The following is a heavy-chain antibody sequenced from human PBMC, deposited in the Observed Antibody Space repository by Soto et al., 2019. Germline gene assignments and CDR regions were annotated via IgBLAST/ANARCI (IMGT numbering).Heavy chain of an antibody. D-gene: IGHD3-10*01. CDR2: IYYSGST. CDR1: GGSFSSGYYF. Sequence: XTLSLPCTVSGGSFSSGYYFWSWLRQCPGKRLEWISYIYYSGSTNYNPSLKSRDTISVDTPKSQVSLTLNSMTAGDAALYYCARSPNYYYYGLDVWGQGTAVTVSS. J-gene: IGHJ6*02. CDR3: ARSPNYYYYGLDV. V-gene: IGHV4-61*01.